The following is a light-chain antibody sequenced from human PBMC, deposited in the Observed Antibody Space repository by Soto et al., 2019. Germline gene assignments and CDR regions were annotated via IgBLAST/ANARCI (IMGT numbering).Light chain of an antibody. CDR3: QQYNSDPGT. CDR2: DAS. Sequence: IQMTQSPSTLSASVGDRVTITCRASQRLXSWFAWYQQKPGKAPKILXDDASSLERGGPSRLSGSGSGTEFTLTISSLQPDDFATYYCQQYNSDPGTFGQGTKVDIK. J-gene: IGKJ1*01. CDR1: QRLXSW. V-gene: IGKV1-5*01.